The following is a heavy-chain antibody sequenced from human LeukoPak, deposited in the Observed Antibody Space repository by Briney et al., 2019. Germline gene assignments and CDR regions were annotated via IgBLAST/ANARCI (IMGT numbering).Heavy chain of an antibody. CDR2: IIPIFGTA. Sequence: ASVKVSCKASGGTFSSYAISWVRQAPGQGLEWMGRIIPIFGTANYARKFQGRVTITTDESTSTAYMELSSLRSEDTAVYYCARDSVHDFWSGYSRRGFAFDIWGQGTMVTVSS. D-gene: IGHD3-3*01. V-gene: IGHV1-69*05. CDR3: ARDSVHDFWSGYSRRGFAFDI. CDR1: GGTFSSYA. J-gene: IGHJ3*02.